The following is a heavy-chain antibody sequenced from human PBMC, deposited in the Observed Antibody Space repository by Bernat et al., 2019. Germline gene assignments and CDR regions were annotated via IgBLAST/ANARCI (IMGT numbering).Heavy chain of an antibody. CDR1: GFPFSSYW. J-gene: IGHJ4*02. CDR2: IKQDGSEK. Sequence: EVQLVESGGGLVQPGGSLRLSCAASGFPFSSYWMSWVRQAPGKGLEWVANIKQDGSEKYYVDSVKGRFTISRDNAKNSLYLQMNSLRAEDTAVYYCARDNPLDYGDYVGYWGQGTLVTVSS. D-gene: IGHD4-17*01. V-gene: IGHV3-7*01. CDR3: ARDNPLDYGDYVGY.